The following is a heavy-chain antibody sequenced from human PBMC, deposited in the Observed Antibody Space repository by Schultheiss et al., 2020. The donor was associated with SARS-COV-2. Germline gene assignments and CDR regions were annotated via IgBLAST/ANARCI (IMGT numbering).Heavy chain of an antibody. Sequence: GGSLRLSCAASGFTFSDYYMSWIRQAPGKGLEWVAVISGSGDNTYYADSVKGRFTISRDNAKNSLYLQMNSLRAEDTALYHCARDRGSYYRWFDPWGQGTLVTVSS. V-gene: IGHV3-11*01. CDR3: ARDRGSYYRWFDP. J-gene: IGHJ5*02. CDR1: GFTFSDYY. CDR2: ISGSGDNT. D-gene: IGHD1-26*01.